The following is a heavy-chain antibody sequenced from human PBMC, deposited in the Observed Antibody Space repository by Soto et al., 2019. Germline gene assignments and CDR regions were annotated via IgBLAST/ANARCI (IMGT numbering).Heavy chain of an antibody. CDR1: GYTFTSYG. CDR2: ISAYNGNT. Sequence: ASVKVSCKASGYTFTSYGISWVRQAPGQGLEWMGWISAYNGNTNYAQKLQSRVTMTTDTSTSTAYMELRSLRSDATAVYYCARYWDSMSHFDISGQGTMVIGSS. CDR3: ARYWDSMSHFDI. V-gene: IGHV1-18*01. J-gene: IGHJ3*02. D-gene: IGHD3-3*02.